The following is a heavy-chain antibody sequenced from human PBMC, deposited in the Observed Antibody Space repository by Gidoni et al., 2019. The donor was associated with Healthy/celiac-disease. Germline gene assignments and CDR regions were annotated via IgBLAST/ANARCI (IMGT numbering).Heavy chain of an antibody. D-gene: IGHD4-17*01. V-gene: IGHV1-18*01. Sequence: QVQLVPSGAAVQNPGASVTVSCKSSVYTFTSYGISWVRQAPGQGLEWMGWISAYNGNTNYAQKLQGRVTMTKDTSTSTAYREMRSLRSDDKAVYYCARVATTVTNDDFDYWGQGTLVTVSS. J-gene: IGHJ4*02. CDR2: ISAYNGNT. CDR3: ARVATTVTNDDFDY. CDR1: VYTFTSYG.